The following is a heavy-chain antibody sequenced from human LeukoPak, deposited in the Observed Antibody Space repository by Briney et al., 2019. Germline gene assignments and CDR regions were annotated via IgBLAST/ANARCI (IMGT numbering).Heavy chain of an antibody. D-gene: IGHD4-17*01. CDR2: IYYSGST. CDR3: ARGYGDQGEDFDY. J-gene: IGHJ4*02. CDR1: GGSIRNYY. Sequence: SETLSLTCTVSGGSIRNYYWSWIRQPPGKGLEWIGYIYYSGSTNYNPSLKSRVTISVDTSKNQFSLKLSSVTAADTAVYYCARGYGDQGEDFDYWGQGTLVTVSS. V-gene: IGHV4-59*01.